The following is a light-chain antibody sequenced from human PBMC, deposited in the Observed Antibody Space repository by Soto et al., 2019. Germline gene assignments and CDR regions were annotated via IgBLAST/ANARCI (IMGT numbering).Light chain of an antibody. Sequence: QSVLTQPASVSGSPGQSITISCTGSSSDVGGYKYVSWYQHLPGKAPELMIYDVSNRPSGVSDRFSGSKSGNTASLTISGLQVEDGADYYCTSYTNSGTYVFGTGTKVPVL. J-gene: IGLJ1*01. V-gene: IGLV2-14*03. CDR2: DVS. CDR3: TSYTNSGTYV. CDR1: SSDVGGYKY.